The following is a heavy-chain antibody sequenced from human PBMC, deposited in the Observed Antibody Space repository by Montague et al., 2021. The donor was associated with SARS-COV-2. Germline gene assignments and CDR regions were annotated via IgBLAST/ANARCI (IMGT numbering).Heavy chain of an antibody. CDR1: GFTFSSYA. CDR3: RVGNYYDSISDY. J-gene: IGHJ4*02. CDR2: ISGSGGST. V-gene: IGHV3-23*01. D-gene: IGHD3-22*01. Sequence: SLRLSCAASGFTFSSYAMSLFRQAPGKGLEWVSAISGSGGSTYYADSVKVRFTISRDNSKNTLYLQMNSLRAEDTAVYYCRVGNYYDSISDYWGQGTLATVSS.